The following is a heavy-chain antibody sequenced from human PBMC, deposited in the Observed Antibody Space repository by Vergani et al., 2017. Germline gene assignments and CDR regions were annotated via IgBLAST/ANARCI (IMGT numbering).Heavy chain of an antibody. Sequence: QVQLVESGGGVVQPGRSLRLSCAASGFTFSSYAMHWVRQAPGKGLEWVAVISYDGSNKYYADSVKGRFTISRDNAKNSLYLQMNSLRAEDTAVYYCVSEAEWELISYWGQGTLVTVSS. J-gene: IGHJ4*02. CDR3: VSEAEWELISY. CDR2: ISYDGSNK. D-gene: IGHD1-26*01. V-gene: IGHV3-30-3*01. CDR1: GFTFSSYA.